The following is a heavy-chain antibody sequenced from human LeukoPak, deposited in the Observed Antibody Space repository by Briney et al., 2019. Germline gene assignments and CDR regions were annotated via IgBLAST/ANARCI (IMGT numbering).Heavy chain of an antibody. J-gene: IGHJ4*02. D-gene: IGHD2-2*01. CDR2: ISAYNGNT. Sequence: ASVKVSCKASGYTFTSYGISWVRQAPGQGLEWMGWISAYNGNTNYAQKLQGRVTMTTDTSTSTAYVELRSLRSDDTAVYYCARDYEKDIVVVPADWGQGTLVTVSS. V-gene: IGHV1-18*01. CDR1: GYTFTSYG. CDR3: ARDYEKDIVVVPAD.